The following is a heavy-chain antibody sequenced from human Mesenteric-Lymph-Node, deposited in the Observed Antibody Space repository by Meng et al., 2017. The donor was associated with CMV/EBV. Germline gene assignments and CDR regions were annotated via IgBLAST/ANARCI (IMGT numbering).Heavy chain of an antibody. CDR1: GSSVSNGGYY. CDR2: IYNSGRV. J-gene: IGHJ4*02. CDR3: AREVAYSTSWYSGREVYFDY. Sequence: SETLSLTCSVSGSSVSNGGYYWTWIRQHPGKGLEYIGYIYNSGRVYYHPSLKSRLTISADTSKNQFSLKLTSVTAADTAVYYCAREVAYSTSWYSGREVYFDYWGQGTLVTVSS. V-gene: IGHV4-31*03. D-gene: IGHD6-13*01.